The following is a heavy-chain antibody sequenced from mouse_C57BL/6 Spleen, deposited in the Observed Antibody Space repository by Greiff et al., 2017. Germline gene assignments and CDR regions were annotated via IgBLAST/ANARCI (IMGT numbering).Heavy chain of an antibody. CDR3: ARSHIYYGNGYYAMDY. CDR2: INPSNGGT. Sequence: QVQLQQPGTELVKPGASVKLSCKASGYTFTSYWMHWVKQRPGQGLEWIGNINPSNGGTNYNEKFKSKATLTVDKSSSTAYMQLSSLTSEDSAVYYCARSHIYYGNGYYAMDYWGQGTSVTVSS. V-gene: IGHV1-53*01. J-gene: IGHJ4*01. CDR1: GYTFTSYW. D-gene: IGHD2-1*01.